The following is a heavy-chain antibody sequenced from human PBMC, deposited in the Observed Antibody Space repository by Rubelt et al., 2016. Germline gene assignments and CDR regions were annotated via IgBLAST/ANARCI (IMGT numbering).Heavy chain of an antibody. Sequence: QVQLQQWGAGLLKPSETLSLTCAVYGGSFSGYYWSWIRQPPGKGLEWIGSISFSWNTYYNPSLKGRRTIAVDTSKNQFSLKLSSVTAADTAVYYCARYLYPGGMDVWGQGTTVTVSS. J-gene: IGHJ6*02. CDR3: ARYLYPGGMDV. CDR2: ISFSWNT. D-gene: IGHD3-16*01. CDR1: GGSFSGYY. V-gene: IGHV4-34*01.